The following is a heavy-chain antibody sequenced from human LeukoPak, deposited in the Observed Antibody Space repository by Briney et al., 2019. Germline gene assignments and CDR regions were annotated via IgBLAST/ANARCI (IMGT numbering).Heavy chain of an antibody. Sequence: ASVKVSCKTSGYSFIDYYIHWVRQAPGQGLEWMGWINSNSADTNYAQNFQGRVAMTRDTSISTAYMELSRLRSDDTALYYCARIGISARGTNFHHWGQGTLVTVSS. CDR1: GYSFIDYY. CDR2: INSNSADT. CDR3: ARIGISARGTNFHH. J-gene: IGHJ1*01. D-gene: IGHD6-13*01. V-gene: IGHV1-2*02.